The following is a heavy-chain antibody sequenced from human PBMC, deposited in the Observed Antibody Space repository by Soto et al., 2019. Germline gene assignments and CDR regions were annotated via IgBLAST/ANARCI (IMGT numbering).Heavy chain of an antibody. CDR1: GFTFSSYS. J-gene: IGHJ4*02. CDR2: ISSSSIYI. D-gene: IGHD6-13*01. Sequence: EVQLVESGGGLVKPGGSLRLSCAASGFTFSSYSMSWVRQAPGMGLEWVSSISSSSIYIYYADSVKGRFTISRDNAKNSLDLQMNSLRAEDTAVYYCARGQQPDYWDQGTLVTVSS. V-gene: IGHV3-21*01. CDR3: ARGQQPDY.